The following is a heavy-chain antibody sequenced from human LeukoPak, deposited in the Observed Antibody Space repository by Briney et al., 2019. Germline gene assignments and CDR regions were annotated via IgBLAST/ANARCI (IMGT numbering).Heavy chain of an antibody. D-gene: IGHD1-26*01. Sequence: SETLSLTRTVSGGSISSSSYYWGWIRQPPGKGLEWIGCIYYSGSTYYNPSLKSRVTISVDTSKNQFSLKLSSVTAADTAVYYCARDGGGSYDYWGQGTLVTVSS. V-gene: IGHV4-39*07. CDR1: GGSISSSSYY. J-gene: IGHJ4*02. CDR2: IYYSGST. CDR3: ARDGGGSYDY.